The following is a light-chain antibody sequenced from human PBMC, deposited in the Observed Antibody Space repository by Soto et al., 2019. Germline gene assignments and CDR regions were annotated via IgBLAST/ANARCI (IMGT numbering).Light chain of an antibody. J-gene: IGKJ1*01. CDR3: QQYNSYSWT. CDR1: QDISNY. CDR2: DAS. Sequence: DIQMTQSPSSLSASVGDRVTITCQASQDISNYLNWYQQKPGKAPKLLIYDASTLESGVPSRFSGSRSGTEFTLTISSLQPDDFATYYCQQYNSYSWTFGQGTKVDI. V-gene: IGKV1-5*01.